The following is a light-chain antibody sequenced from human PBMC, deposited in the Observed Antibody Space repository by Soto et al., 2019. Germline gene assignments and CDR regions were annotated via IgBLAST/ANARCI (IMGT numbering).Light chain of an antibody. CDR3: QQYGGSLYI. Sequence: DIVLTQSPGTLSLSPGETATLCCRTSQTINNMYLAWYQQKPGQAPRLLIYGASSRATGIPDRFSGSGSGTDFTLTISRLEPEDSAVYYCQQYGGSLYIFGQGTRLEI. V-gene: IGKV3-20*01. CDR1: QTINNMY. CDR2: GAS. J-gene: IGKJ2*01.